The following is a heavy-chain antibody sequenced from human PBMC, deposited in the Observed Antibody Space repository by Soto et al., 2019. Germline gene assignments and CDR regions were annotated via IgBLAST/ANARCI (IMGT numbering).Heavy chain of an antibody. V-gene: IGHV1-69*01. D-gene: IGHD2-15*01. CDR1: GGTFSSYA. J-gene: IGHJ6*02. CDR2: IIPIFGTA. CDR3: TRDSRTGYCSGISCYYYGMDV. Sequence: QVQLVQSGAEVKKPGSSVKVSCKASGGTFSSYAISWVRQAPGQGLEWMGGIIPIFGTANYAQKFQGRVTITADESTSTAYMELSSLRSEDTAVYYCTRDSRTGYCSGISCYYYGMDVWGQGTTVTVSS.